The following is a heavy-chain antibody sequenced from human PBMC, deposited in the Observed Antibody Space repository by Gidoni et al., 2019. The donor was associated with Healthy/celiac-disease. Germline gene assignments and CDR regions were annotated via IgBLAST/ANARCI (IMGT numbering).Heavy chain of an antibody. D-gene: IGHD6-19*01. CDR1: GGSISSSSYY. CDR3: ARPWGGYSSGWYWFDP. CDR2: IYYSGST. Sequence: QLQLQESGPGLVKPSETLSLTCTVSGGSISSSSYYWGWIRQPPGKGLEWIGSIYYSGSTYYNPSLKSRVTISVDTSKNQFSLKLSSVTAADTAVYYCARPWGGYSSGWYWFDPWGQGTLVTVSS. J-gene: IGHJ5*02. V-gene: IGHV4-39*01.